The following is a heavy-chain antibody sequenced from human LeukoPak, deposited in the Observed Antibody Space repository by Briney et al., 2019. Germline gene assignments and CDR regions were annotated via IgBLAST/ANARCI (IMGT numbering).Heavy chain of an antibody. D-gene: IGHD4-17*01. CDR3: ATEGRLGFTQAFGI. CDR1: GFTFSSYW. V-gene: IGHV3-74*01. Sequence: GGSLRLSCAASGFTFSSYWMHWVRQAPGKGLVWVSRINTDGSSTSYADSVKGRFTISRDNAKNTLYLQMNSLRAEDTAVYYCATEGRLGFTQAFGIWGQGTMVTVSS. J-gene: IGHJ3*02. CDR2: INTDGSST.